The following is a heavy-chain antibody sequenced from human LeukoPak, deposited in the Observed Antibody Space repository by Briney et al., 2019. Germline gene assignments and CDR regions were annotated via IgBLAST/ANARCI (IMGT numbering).Heavy chain of an antibody. CDR3: ARAGNKYSSGWVEGRVDAFDI. V-gene: IGHV6-1*01. D-gene: IGHD6-19*01. CDR1: GDSVSSNSAA. CDR2: TYYRSKWYN. Sequence: SQTLSLTCAISGDSVSSNSAAWNWIRQSPSRGLEWLGRTYYRSKWYNDYAVSVKSRITINPDTSKNQFSLQLNSVTPEDTAVYYCARAGNKYSSGWVEGRVDAFDIWGQGTMVTVSS. J-gene: IGHJ3*02.